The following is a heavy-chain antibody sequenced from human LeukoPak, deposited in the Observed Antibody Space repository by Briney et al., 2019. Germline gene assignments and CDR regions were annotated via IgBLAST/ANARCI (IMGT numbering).Heavy chain of an antibody. CDR1: GGSISSYY. Sequence: SETLSLTCTVSGGSISSYYWSWIRQPPGKGLEWIGYIYYSGNTNYNPSLKSRVTISVDTSKNQFSLKLSSVTAADTAVYYCVRSYYRAFDIWGQGTMVTVSS. CDR3: VRSYYRAFDI. J-gene: IGHJ3*02. V-gene: IGHV4-59*01. D-gene: IGHD1-26*01. CDR2: IYYSGNT.